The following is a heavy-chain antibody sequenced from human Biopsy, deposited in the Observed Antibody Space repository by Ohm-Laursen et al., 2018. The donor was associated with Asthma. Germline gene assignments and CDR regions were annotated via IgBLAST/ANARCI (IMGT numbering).Heavy chain of an antibody. V-gene: IGHV3-7*05. Sequence: SLRLSCAASGFTFNNYGMTWVRQAPGKGLEWVANIKQDGSEKYYVDSVKGRFTISRDNAKNSLYLQMNSLRAEDTAVYYCARDRPITMVRGVIITFDPWGQGTLVTVSS. J-gene: IGHJ5*02. CDR3: ARDRPITMVRGVIITFDP. CDR1: GFTFNNYG. D-gene: IGHD3-10*01. CDR2: IKQDGSEK.